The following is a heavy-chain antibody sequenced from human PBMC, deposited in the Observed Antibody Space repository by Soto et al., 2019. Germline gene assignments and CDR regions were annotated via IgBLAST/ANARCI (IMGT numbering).Heavy chain of an antibody. V-gene: IGHV3-23*01. J-gene: IGHJ4*02. CDR1: GFTFSVYA. Sequence: GGSLRLSCAASGFTFSVYAISWVRQAPGKGLEWVSTISERGDSTYYADSVKGRFTISRDNSKNTLYLQMNSLRADDTAIYYCAYRTGFDYWGQGTLVTVSS. CDR2: ISERGDST. CDR3: AYRTGFDY. D-gene: IGHD1-1*01.